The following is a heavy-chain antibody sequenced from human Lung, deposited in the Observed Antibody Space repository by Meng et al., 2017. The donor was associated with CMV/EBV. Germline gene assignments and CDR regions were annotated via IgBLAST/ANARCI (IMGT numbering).Heavy chain of an antibody. CDR3: ARALENGYASSIQDH. D-gene: IGHD3-16*01. Sequence: GGSXRLXXAASGFTFRSYWMSWVRQAPGEGLEWVANIKQDGSKKYYVDSVKGRFTIFRDNAKNSLYLQLSSLRAEDTAVYYCARALENGYASSIQDHLGQGXLVTVSS. J-gene: IGHJ4*02. CDR1: GFTFRSYW. V-gene: IGHV3-7*01. CDR2: IKQDGSKK.